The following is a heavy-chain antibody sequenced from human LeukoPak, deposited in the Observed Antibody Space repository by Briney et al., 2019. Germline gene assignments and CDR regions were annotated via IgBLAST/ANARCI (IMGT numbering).Heavy chain of an antibody. Sequence: CLSLSRSASGITLSKYTLSCVRLPPGRGRECVSGISGSETFYADIGKGRCTLSRENTSHTPSLQRNGRSVADEAIYYCGTLYDIHSDYWGQGTLVTVSS. J-gene: IGHJ4*02. CDR3: GTLYDIHSDY. CDR2: ISGSET. V-gene: IGHV3-23*01. D-gene: IGHD2/OR15-2a*01. CDR1: GITLSKYT.